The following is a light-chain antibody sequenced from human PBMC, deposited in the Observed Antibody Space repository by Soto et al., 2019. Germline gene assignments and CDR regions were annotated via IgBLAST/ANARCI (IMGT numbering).Light chain of an antibody. CDR2: AAS. Sequence: DIQMTQSPSAVSASVGDRVTITCRSSQGISKWFAWYQQKPGKAHKLLIYAASSLRSGVPSRFSGSGSGTDFILTISNLQTEDFATYYCQQVNSLAITFGQGTRLEIK. V-gene: IGKV1-12*01. CDR3: QQVNSLAIT. CDR1: QGISKW. J-gene: IGKJ5*01.